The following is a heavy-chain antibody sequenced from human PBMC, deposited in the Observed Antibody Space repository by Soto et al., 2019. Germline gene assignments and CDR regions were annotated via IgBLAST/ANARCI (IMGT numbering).Heavy chain of an antibody. CDR2: AYYSGST. V-gene: IGHV4-59*08. J-gene: IGHJ4*02. CDR3: ARHKTWFGPFDY. Sequence: SETLSLTCTVSGGSISSYYWSWIRQPPGKGLEWVAYAYYSGSTHYNPSLESRVTISVDAFKNQFSLNLTSVTAADTAVFYCARHKTWFGPFDYWGQGTLVT. D-gene: IGHD3-10*01. CDR1: GGSISSYY.